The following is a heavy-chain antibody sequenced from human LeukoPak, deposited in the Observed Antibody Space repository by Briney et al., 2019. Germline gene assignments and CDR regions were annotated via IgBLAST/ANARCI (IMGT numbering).Heavy chain of an antibody. CDR3: GKDFHGSGSWGVGY. CDR1: GFTFSSYA. J-gene: IGHJ4*02. V-gene: IGHV3-23*01. CDR2: ISGSGGST. Sequence: PGGSLRLSRAASGFTFSSYAMSWVRQAPGKGLEWVSAISGSGGSTYYADSVKGRFTISRDNSKNTLYLQMNSLRAEDTAVYYCGKDFHGSGSWGVGYRGQGTLVTVSS. D-gene: IGHD3-10*01.